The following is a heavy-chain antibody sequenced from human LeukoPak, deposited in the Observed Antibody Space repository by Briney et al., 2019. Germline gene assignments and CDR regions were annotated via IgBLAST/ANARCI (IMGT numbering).Heavy chain of an antibody. Sequence: SETLSLTCTVSGGSISSYYWSWIRQPAGKGLEWIGRIYTSGSTNYNPSLKSRVTMSVDTSKNQFSLKLSSVTAADTAVYYCARDSTYDFWTANRMDVWGQGTTVTVSS. CDR1: GGSISSYY. J-gene: IGHJ6*02. D-gene: IGHD3-3*01. V-gene: IGHV4-4*07. CDR3: ARDSTYDFWTANRMDV. CDR2: IYTSGST.